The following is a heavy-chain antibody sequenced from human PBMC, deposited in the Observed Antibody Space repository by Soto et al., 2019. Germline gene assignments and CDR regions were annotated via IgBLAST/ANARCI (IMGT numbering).Heavy chain of an antibody. CDR3: ARVMGSVDF. CDR1: GYTFSNYD. Sequence: QVQLVQSGAEVKKPGTSVRISCKTSGYTFSNYDINWVRQAAGQGLEWMGWMNPKSGYTGSARNFQGTVTMTRDTSMATAYMELSSLRSEDAAMYYCARVMGSVDFWGQGTLVTVSS. CDR2: MNPKSGYT. J-gene: IGHJ4*02. V-gene: IGHV1-8*01. D-gene: IGHD1-26*01.